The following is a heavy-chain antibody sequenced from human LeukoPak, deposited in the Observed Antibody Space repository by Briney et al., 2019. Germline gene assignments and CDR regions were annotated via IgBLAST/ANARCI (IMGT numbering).Heavy chain of an antibody. CDR2: IYYSGST. J-gene: IGHJ4*02. CDR3: VRHEDDYGDPYYFDY. Sequence: SETLSLTCTVSGGSISSYYWSWIRQPPGKGLEWIGYIYYSGSTNYNPSLKSRVTISVDTSKNQFSLKLSSVTAADTAVYYCVRHEDDYGDPYYFDYWGQGTLATVSS. CDR1: GGSISSYY. D-gene: IGHD4-17*01. V-gene: IGHV4-59*08.